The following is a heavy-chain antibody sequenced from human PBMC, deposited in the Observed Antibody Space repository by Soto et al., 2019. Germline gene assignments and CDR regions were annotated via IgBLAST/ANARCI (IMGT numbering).Heavy chain of an antibody. D-gene: IGHD2-2*01. CDR1: PYSVTSYY. CDR3: ARAGIAYCSSTTCYLYYYVMDV. CDR2: INPNSGST. J-gene: IGHJ6*02. V-gene: IGHV1-46*01. Sequence: SLKVSCKPSPYSVTSYYIHWVRQSPGQGLEWMGIINPNSGSTTYAQKFQGRVTMTRDTSTSTVYMELTSLTSGDTAVYYCARAGIAYCSSTTCYLYYYVMDVWGQGTTVTVSS.